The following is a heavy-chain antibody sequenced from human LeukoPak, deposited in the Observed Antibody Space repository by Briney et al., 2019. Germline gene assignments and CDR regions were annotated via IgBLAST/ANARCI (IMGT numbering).Heavy chain of an antibody. J-gene: IGHJ5*02. D-gene: IGHD6-13*01. CDR1: GGTFSSYA. Sequence: HWASVKVSCKASGGTFSSYAISWVRQAPGQGLEWMGGIIPIFGTANYAQKFQGRVTITADESTSTAYMELSSLRSEDTAVYYCARASGIAAARDWFDPWGQGTLVTVSS. V-gene: IGHV1-69*13. CDR3: ARASGIAAARDWFDP. CDR2: IIPIFGTA.